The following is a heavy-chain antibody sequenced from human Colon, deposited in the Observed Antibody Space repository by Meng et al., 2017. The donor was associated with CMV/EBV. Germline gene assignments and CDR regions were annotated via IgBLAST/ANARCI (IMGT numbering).Heavy chain of an antibody. CDR3: ARRSDFWSATFDY. D-gene: IGHD3-3*01. CDR2: FYPGDSDV. V-gene: IGHV5-51*01. Sequence: GESLKISCMGSGHTLSKYCIGWVRQMPGKGLEWREFFYPGDSDVRHSPSFQGQVTISADKSTNIAYLQWNSLKAPDTAMYYCARRSDFWSATFDYWGQGTLVTVSS. J-gene: IGHJ4*02. CDR1: GHTLSKYC.